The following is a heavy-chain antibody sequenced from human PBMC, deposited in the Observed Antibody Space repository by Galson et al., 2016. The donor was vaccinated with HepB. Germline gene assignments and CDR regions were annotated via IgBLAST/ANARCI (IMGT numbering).Heavy chain of an antibody. V-gene: IGHV3-53*01. J-gene: IGHJ6*02. CDR1: GFSVSSNY. CDR2: IYSGGSI. CDR3: ARGWVESYYYYGLDV. Sequence: SLRLSCAASGFSVSSNYLNWVRQAPGKGLEWVSIIYSGGSIYYADFAKGRLTISRDNSKNTLYLQMNSLRIEDTAVYYCARGWVESYYYYGLDVWGQGTKVTVSS. D-gene: IGHD3-16*01.